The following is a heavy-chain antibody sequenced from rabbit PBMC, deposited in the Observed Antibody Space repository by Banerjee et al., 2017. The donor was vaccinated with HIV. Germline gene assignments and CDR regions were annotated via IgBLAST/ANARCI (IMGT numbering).Heavy chain of an antibody. CDR2: IDAGGSGGT. CDR3: ARRNNL. CDR1: EFSFSANHY. Sequence: QEQLVESGGGLVQPEGSLTLTCIASEFSFSANHYMCWVRQAPGKGLEWIGCIDAGGSGGTYYASWAKGRFTISKTSSTTVTLQMTSLTAADTATYFCARRNNLWGQGTLVTVS. J-gene: IGHJ4*01. V-gene: IGHV1S45*01.